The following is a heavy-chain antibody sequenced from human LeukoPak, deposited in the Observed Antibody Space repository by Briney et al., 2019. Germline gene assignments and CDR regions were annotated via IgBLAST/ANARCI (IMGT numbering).Heavy chain of an antibody. CDR3: TTDRMITFVGVIVS. CDR1: GFTFSSYG. Sequence: GGSLRLSCAASGFTFSSYGMHWVRQAPGKGLEWVAVIWDDGSNKYYADSVKGRFTISRDDSKNTLYLQMNSLKTEDTAVYYCTTDRMITFVGVIVSWGQGTLVTVSS. D-gene: IGHD3-16*02. V-gene: IGHV3-33*01. CDR2: IWDDGSNK. J-gene: IGHJ5*02.